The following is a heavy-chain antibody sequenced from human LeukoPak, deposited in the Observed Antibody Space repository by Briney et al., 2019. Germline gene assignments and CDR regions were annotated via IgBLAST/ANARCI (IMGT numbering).Heavy chain of an antibody. D-gene: IGHD6-13*01. Sequence: ASVKVSCKASGYTFTSYAMNWVRQAPGQGLEWMGWINTNTGNPTYAQGFTGRFVFSLDTSVSTAYLRISSLKAEDTAVYYCARAYSSSWFSPETSFMDVWGKGTTVTVSS. V-gene: IGHV7-4-1*02. CDR1: GYTFTSYA. J-gene: IGHJ6*03. CDR3: ARAYSSSWFSPETSFMDV. CDR2: INTNTGNP.